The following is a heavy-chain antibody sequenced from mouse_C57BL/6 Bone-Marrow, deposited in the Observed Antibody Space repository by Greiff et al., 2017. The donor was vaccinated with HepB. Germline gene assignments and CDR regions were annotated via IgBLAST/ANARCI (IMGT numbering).Heavy chain of an antibody. V-gene: IGHV1-61*01. CDR3: ARFITTVVAHYYAMDY. Sequence: QVQLQQPGAELVRPGSSVKLSCKASGYTFTSYWMDWVKQRPGQGLEWIGNIYPSDSETHYNQKFKDKATLTVDKSSSTAYMQLSSLTSEDSAVYYCARFITTVVAHYYAMDYWGQGTSVTVSS. D-gene: IGHD1-1*01. J-gene: IGHJ4*01. CDR1: GYTFTSYW. CDR2: IYPSDSET.